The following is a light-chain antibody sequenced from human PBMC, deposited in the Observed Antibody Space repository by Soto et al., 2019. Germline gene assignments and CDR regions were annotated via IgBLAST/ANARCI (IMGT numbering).Light chain of an antibody. Sequence: EIVMTQFPATLSVSPGERATLSCRASQSVNSNLAWYQQKPGQPPRLLIYGASTRATGIPARFSGSGSGTEFALTISSLQSEDFAFYHCQQYSDWPTTFGQATKADI. V-gene: IGKV3-15*01. CDR2: GAS. J-gene: IGKJ1*01. CDR3: QQYSDWPTT. CDR1: QSVNSN.